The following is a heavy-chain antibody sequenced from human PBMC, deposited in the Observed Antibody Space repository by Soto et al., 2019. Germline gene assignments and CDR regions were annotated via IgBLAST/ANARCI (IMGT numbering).Heavy chain of an antibody. Sequence: SETLSLTCTVSGGSISSGGYYWSWIRQHPGKGLEWIGYIYYSGSTYYNPSLKSRVTISVDTSKNQFSLKLSSVTAADTAVYYCARDDYDSSGYYYYGMDVWGQGTTVTVSS. J-gene: IGHJ6*02. V-gene: IGHV4-31*03. CDR2: IYYSGST. D-gene: IGHD3-22*01. CDR3: ARDDYDSSGYYYYGMDV. CDR1: GGSISSGGYY.